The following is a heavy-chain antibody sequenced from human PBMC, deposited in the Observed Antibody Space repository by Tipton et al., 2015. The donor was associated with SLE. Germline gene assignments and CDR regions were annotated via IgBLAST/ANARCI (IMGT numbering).Heavy chain of an antibody. Sequence: SLRLSCAASGFTVSSNYMSWVRQAPGKGLEWVSVIYSGGSTYYADSVKGRFTISRDNSKNTLYLQMNSLRAEDTAVYYCAKAASGWYWYFQHWGQGTLVTVSS. CDR2: IYSGGST. CDR1: GFTVSSNY. V-gene: IGHV3-53*05. D-gene: IGHD6-19*01. J-gene: IGHJ1*01. CDR3: AKAASGWYWYFQH.